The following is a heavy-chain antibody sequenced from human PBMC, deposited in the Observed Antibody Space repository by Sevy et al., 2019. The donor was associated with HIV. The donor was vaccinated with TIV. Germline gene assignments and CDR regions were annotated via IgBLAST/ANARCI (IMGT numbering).Heavy chain of an antibody. J-gene: IGHJ4*02. D-gene: IGHD1-26*01. Sequence: GGSLRLSCTASGFTFSSYAMSWVHQAPGKGLEWVSTISGSGGNRYYADSLKGRFTISRDNSRNTGLLQMTNLRAEDTVVYYCAKNRFGSYPDYWGQGTLVTVSS. CDR2: ISGSGGNR. CDR1: GFTFSSYA. CDR3: AKNRFGSYPDY. V-gene: IGHV3-23*01.